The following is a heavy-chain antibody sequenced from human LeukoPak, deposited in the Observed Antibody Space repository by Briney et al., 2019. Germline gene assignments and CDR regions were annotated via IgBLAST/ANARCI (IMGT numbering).Heavy chain of an antibody. V-gene: IGHV1-18*01. CDR2: INPYNGNT. D-gene: IGHD3-22*01. CDR1: GYTFTSYG. Sequence: GASVKVSCKASGYTFTSYGISWVRQAPGQGLEWMGWINPYNGNTKYAQKLQGRVTMTTDTSTSTAYMELSSLRSDDTAVYYCASYSGDYYDTSGPQPWDYWGQGTLVTVSS. CDR3: ASYSGDYYDTSGPQPWDY. J-gene: IGHJ4*02.